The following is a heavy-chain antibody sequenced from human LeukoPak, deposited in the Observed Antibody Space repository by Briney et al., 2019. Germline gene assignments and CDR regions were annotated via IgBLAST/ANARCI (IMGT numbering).Heavy chain of an antibody. Sequence: KPSETLSLTCTVSGGSITSNYWNWIRQPPGKGLEWIGYIYYSGSTIYNPSLKGRVTISVDTSKTQFSLKVNSVTAADTAVYYCARGGRSFGPWGQGTLVTVSS. D-gene: IGHD1-26*01. CDR2: IYYSGST. V-gene: IGHV4-59*01. J-gene: IGHJ5*02. CDR1: GGSITSNY. CDR3: ARGGRSFGP.